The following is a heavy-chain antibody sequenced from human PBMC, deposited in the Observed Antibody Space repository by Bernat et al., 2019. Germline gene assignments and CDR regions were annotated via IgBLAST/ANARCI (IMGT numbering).Heavy chain of an antibody. J-gene: IGHJ4*02. CDR3: ARGRSAVAGTDY. CDR1: GFTVSSNY. V-gene: IGHV3-66*01. CDR2: IYSGGST. D-gene: IGHD6-19*01. Sequence: EVQLVESGGGLVQPGGSLRLSCAASGFTVSSNYMSWVRQAPGKGLEWVSVIYSGGSTYYADSVKGRFTISRDNSKNTLYLQMHSLRAEDTAVYYCARGRSAVAGTDYWGQGTLVTVSS.